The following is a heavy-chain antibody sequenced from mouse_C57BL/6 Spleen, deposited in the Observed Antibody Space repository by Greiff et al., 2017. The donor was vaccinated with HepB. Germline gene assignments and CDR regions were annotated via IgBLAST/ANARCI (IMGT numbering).Heavy chain of an antibody. Sequence: QVQLQQPGAELVKPGASVKMSCKASGYTFTSYWITWVKQRPGQGLEWIGDIYPGSGSTNYNEKFKSKATLTVDTSSSTAYMQLSSLTSEDAAVYYCARSGYYGSGYDYWGQGTTLTVSS. V-gene: IGHV1-55*01. D-gene: IGHD1-1*01. CDR3: ARSGYYGSGYDY. CDR2: IYPGSGST. J-gene: IGHJ2*01. CDR1: GYTFTSYW.